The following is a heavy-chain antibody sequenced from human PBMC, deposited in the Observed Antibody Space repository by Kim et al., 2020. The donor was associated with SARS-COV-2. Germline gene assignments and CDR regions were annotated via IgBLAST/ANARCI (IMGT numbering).Heavy chain of an antibody. D-gene: IGHD3-9*01. V-gene: IGHV7-4-1*02. Sequence: ASVKVSCKASGYTFTTYPMGWVRQAPGQGLEWMGWINTNTGNPTYAQGFTGRLVFSLDTSVSTAYLQISSLKAEDTAVYYCARVKSDNLRYFDWLLRSRYYYYGMDVWGQWTTVTVSS. CDR1: GYTFTTYP. J-gene: IGHJ6*02. CDR3: ARVKSDNLRYFDWLLRSRYYYYGMDV. CDR2: INTNTGNP.